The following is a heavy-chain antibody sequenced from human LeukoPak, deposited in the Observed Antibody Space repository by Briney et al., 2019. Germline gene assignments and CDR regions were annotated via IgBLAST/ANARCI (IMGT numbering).Heavy chain of an antibody. V-gene: IGHV3-21*01. CDR1: GFTFSSYS. J-gene: IGHJ4*02. CDR2: ISSSSSYI. CDR3: ARTSTVAGAVRY. Sequence: GGSLRLSCAASGFTFSSYSMNWVRQAPGKGLEWVSSISSSSSYIYYADSVKGRFTISRDNAKNSLYLQMNSLRAEDTAVYYCARTSTVAGAVRYWGQGTLVTVSS. D-gene: IGHD6-19*01.